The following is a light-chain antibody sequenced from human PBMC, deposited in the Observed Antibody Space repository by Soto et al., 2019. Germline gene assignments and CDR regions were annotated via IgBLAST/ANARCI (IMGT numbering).Light chain of an antibody. CDR3: SSYAGSNNHVV. Sequence: QSVLTQPPSASGSPGHSVTISCTGTSSDVGGYNSVSWYQQYPAKAPKLMIYEVTKRPSGVPDRFSGSRSGNTASLTVSGLQAEDEADYYCSSYAGSNNHVVFGGGTKLTVL. J-gene: IGLJ2*01. CDR1: SSDVGGYNS. CDR2: EVT. V-gene: IGLV2-8*01.